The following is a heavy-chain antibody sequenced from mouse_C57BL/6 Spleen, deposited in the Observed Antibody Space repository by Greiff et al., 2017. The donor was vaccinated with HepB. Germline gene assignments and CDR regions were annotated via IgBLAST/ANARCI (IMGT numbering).Heavy chain of an antibody. D-gene: IGHD1-1*01. CDR2: INPGSGGT. CDR1: GYAFTNYL. V-gene: IGHV1-54*01. Sequence: QVQLQQSGAELVRPGTSVKVSCKASGYAFTNYLIEWVKQRPGQGLEWIGVINPGSGGTNYNEKFKGKATLTADKSSSTAYMQLSSLTSEDSAVYFCARDSLYYYGSSYNWYFDVWGTGTTVTVSS. J-gene: IGHJ1*03. CDR3: ARDSLYYYGSSYNWYFDV.